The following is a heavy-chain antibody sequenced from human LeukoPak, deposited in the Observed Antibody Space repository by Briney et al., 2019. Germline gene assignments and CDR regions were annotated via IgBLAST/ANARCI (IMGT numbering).Heavy chain of an antibody. CDR1: GFTFSSYA. J-gene: IGHJ5*02. Sequence: GGSLRLSCAASGFTFSSYAMSWVRQAPGKGLEWVSAISGSGGSTYYADSVKGRFTISRDNSKNTLYLQMNSLRAEDTAVYYCAKLIMDGPIYDILTGCPWFDPWGQGTLVTVSS. CDR3: AKLIMDGPIYDILTGCPWFDP. D-gene: IGHD3-9*01. CDR2: ISGSGGST. V-gene: IGHV3-23*01.